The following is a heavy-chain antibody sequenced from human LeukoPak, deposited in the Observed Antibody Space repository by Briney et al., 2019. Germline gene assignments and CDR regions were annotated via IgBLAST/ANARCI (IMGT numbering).Heavy chain of an antibody. CDR1: GGSISSSSYY. J-gene: IGHJ3*02. CDR2: IYYSGGT. Sequence: SETLSLTCTVSGGSISSSSYYWGWIRQPPGKGLEWIGSIYYSGGTYYNPSLKSRVTISVDTSKNQFSLKLSSVTAADTAVYYCASAHSRYCSSTSCYRTHAFDIWGQGTMVTVSS. CDR3: ASAHSRYCSSTSCYRTHAFDI. V-gene: IGHV4-39*01. D-gene: IGHD2-2*01.